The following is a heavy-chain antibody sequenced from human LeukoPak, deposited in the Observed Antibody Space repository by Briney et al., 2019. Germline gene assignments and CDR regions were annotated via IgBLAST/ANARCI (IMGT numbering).Heavy chain of an antibody. J-gene: IGHJ3*02. V-gene: IGHV3-23*01. Sequence: GGSLRLSCAASGFTFSSYAMSWVRQAPGKGLEWVSAIIGSGGATFYADSVKGRFTLSRDNSKNTLYLQMNSLRADDTAVYYCAKEVAAVGIGAFDIWGQGTMVTVSS. CDR1: GFTFSSYA. CDR3: AKEVAAVGIGAFDI. CDR2: IIGSGGAT. D-gene: IGHD6-13*01.